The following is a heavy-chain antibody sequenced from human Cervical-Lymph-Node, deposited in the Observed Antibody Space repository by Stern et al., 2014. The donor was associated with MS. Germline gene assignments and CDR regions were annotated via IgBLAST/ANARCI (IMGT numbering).Heavy chain of an antibody. J-gene: IGHJ3*01. CDR2: IFPADPDT. V-gene: IGHV5-51*01. CDR1: GYTFSNFW. D-gene: IGHD3-22*01. Sequence: QLVQSGAEVKKPGESLKISCRTSGYTFSNFWIGWVRQMPGKGLEWMGVIFPADPDTTYSPSFQGQVAISADESISAAYLQWRSLKASDTAMYYCVRRRDSAGYDTFDLWGQGTMLIVSS. CDR3: VRRRDSAGYDTFDL.